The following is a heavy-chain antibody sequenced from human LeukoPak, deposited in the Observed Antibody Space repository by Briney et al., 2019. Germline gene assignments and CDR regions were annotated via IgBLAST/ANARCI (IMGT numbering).Heavy chain of an antibody. V-gene: IGHV4-59*01. D-gene: IGHD4-17*01. J-gene: IGHJ4*02. Sequence: SETLSLTCTVSGGSITSYYWSWIRQPPGKGLEWIGYIYYSGSTKYNPSLKSRVTISVHTSKNQFSLKLSSVTAADTAVYYCARHLSVTPYFDYWGQGSLVTVFS. CDR1: GGSITSYY. CDR2: IYYSGST. CDR3: ARHLSVTPYFDY.